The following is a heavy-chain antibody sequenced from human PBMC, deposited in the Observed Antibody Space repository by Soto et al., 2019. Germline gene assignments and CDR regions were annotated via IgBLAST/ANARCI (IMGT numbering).Heavy chain of an antibody. J-gene: IGHJ3*02. CDR1: GFTVSSNY. CDR2: IYSGGNT. CDR3: ARDSAYCSSTDCFRPFDI. V-gene: IGHV3-66*01. D-gene: IGHD2-2*01. Sequence: GGSLRLSCAASGFTVSSNYMSWVRQAPGKGLEWVSVIYSGGNTQYADSVKDRFTISRDNSKNTLYLQMNSLRVEDTAVYYCARDSAYCSSTDCFRPFDIWGQGTMVTVSS.